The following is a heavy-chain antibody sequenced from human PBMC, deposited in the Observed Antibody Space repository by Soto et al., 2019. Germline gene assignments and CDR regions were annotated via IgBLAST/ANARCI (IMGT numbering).Heavy chain of an antibody. J-gene: IGHJ4*02. CDR3: ARRSSSSLLDY. CDR2: INPSGGST. D-gene: IGHD2-2*01. CDR1: GYSFTSYN. V-gene: IGHV1-46*03. Sequence: ASVKVSCKASGYSFTSYNMHWVRQAPGQGLEWMGIINPSGGSTNYAQKFQGRVTMTRDTSTSTVYMELSSLRSEDTAVYYCARRSSSSLLDYWGQGTLVTVSS.